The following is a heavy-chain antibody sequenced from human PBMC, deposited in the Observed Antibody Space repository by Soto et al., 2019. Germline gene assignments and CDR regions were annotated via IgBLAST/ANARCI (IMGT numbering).Heavy chain of an antibody. Sequence: QVQLVQSGAEVKTPGSSVEVSCKASGGIFSSFSITWVRQVPGHGLEWMGGIIPMTGTPNYAEKFQGRLTLTADATTGTGYLVLSSVKSEDTAVFYCARGPILPGATSWLDPWGQGTVVLVSS. D-gene: IGHD1-1*01. CDR3: ARGPILPGATSWLDP. V-gene: IGHV1-69*01. CDR1: GGIFSSFS. J-gene: IGHJ5*02. CDR2: IIPMTGTP.